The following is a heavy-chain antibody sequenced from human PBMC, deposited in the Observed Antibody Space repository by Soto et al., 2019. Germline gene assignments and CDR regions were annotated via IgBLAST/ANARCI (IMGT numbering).Heavy chain of an antibody. CDR2: IIPIFGTA. Sequence: QVQLVQSGAEVKKPGSSVKVSCKASGGTFSSYAISWVRQAPGQGLEWMGGIIPIFGTANYAQKFQGRVTITADESTRTAYMEVRSLRSEYTGVYYCARESGDCGGDCYSHYFDYWGQGTLVTVSS. J-gene: IGHJ4*02. CDR1: GGTFSSYA. D-gene: IGHD2-21*02. CDR3: ARESGDCGGDCYSHYFDY. V-gene: IGHV1-69*01.